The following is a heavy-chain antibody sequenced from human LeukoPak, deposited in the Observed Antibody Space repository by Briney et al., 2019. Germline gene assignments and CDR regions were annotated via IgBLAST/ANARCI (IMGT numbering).Heavy chain of an antibody. V-gene: IGHV1-69*13. D-gene: IGHD3-22*01. J-gene: IGHJ2*01. CDR2: IIPIFGTA. Sequence: ASVKVSCKASGGTFSSYAISWVRQAPGQGLEWMGGIIPIFGTANYAQKFQGRVTITADESTSTAYMELSSLRSEDTAVYYCAREVQDYYDSSGPGEYWYFDLWGRGTLVTVPS. CDR1: GGTFSSYA. CDR3: AREVQDYYDSSGPGEYWYFDL.